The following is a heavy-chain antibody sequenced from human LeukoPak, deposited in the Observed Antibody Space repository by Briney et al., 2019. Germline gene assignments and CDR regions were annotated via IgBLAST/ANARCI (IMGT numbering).Heavy chain of an antibody. J-gene: IGHJ5*01. V-gene: IGHV1-2*02. Sequence: ASVKVSCKASGYTFTVQYIHWLRQAPGQGLEWIGLIKPNSGATVYAQKFQGRVTVTRDTSISTAYMEMSRLRSDDTAVYYCTRVESMTLFDSWGQGTLVTVSS. CDR1: GYTFTVQY. CDR3: TRVESMTLFDS. CDR2: IKPNSGAT.